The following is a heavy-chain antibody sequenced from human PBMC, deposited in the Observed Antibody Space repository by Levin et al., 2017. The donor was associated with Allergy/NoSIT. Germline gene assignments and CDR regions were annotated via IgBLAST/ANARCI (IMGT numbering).Heavy chain of an antibody. Sequence: GGSLRLSCGASGFSFSSYGMHWVRQAPGKGLEWVAVIWYDGSNKQYADSVKGRFTISRDNSKNTLYLQMNSLRVEDTAVYYCAREKGCFDYWGQGTLVTVSS. CDR2: IWYDGSNK. J-gene: IGHJ4*02. CDR1: GFSFSSYG. CDR3: AREKGCFDY. V-gene: IGHV3-33*01. D-gene: IGHD6-19*01.